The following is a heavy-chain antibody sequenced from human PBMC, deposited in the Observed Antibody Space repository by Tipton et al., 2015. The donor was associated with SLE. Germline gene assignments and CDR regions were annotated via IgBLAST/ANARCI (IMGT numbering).Heavy chain of an antibody. J-gene: IGHJ4*02. V-gene: IGHV4-61*02. CDR1: GGSISSGSYY. CDR2: IYTSGST. D-gene: IGHD3-9*01. CDR3: ARGNDILTGYIY. Sequence: TLSLTCTVSGGSISSGSYYWSWIRQPAGKGLEWIGRIYTSGSTNYNPSLKSRVTISVDTSKNQFSLKLSSVTAAGTAVYYCARGNDILTGYIYWGQGTLVTVSS.